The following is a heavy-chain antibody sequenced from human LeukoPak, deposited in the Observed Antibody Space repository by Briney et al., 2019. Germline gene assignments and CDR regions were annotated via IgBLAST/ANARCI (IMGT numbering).Heavy chain of an antibody. D-gene: IGHD4-17*01. J-gene: IGHJ3*02. CDR3: ARDKYGAAWGDAFDI. V-gene: IGHV4-39*02. Sequence: PSETLSLTCTVSGGSISSSNYYWSWIRQPPGKGLEWIGSIYYSGSTYYNPSIKSRVTMSVDTSQNQFSLKLSSVTAADTAVYYCARDKYGAAWGDAFDIWGQGTMVTVSS. CDR2: IYYSGST. CDR1: GGSISSSNYY.